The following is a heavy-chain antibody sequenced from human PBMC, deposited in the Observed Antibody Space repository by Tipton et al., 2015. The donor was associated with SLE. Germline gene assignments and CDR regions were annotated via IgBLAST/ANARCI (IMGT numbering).Heavy chain of an antibody. CDR2: INAGNGNT. V-gene: IGHV1-3*01. CDR1: GYTFTSYA. D-gene: IGHD1-26*01. CDR3: ASGMTDYYYYMDV. J-gene: IGHJ6*03. Sequence: QVQLVQSGPEVKKPGASVKVSCKASGYTFTSYAMHWVRQDPGQRLEWMGWINAGNGNTKYSQKFQGRVTITRDTSASSAYMELSSLRSEDTAVYCCASGMTDYYYYMDVWGKGTTVTVSS.